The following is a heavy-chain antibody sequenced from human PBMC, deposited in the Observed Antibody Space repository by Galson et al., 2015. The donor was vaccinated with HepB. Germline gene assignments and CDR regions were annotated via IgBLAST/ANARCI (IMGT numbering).Heavy chain of an antibody. V-gene: IGHV1-18*01. Sequence: SVKVSCKASGYTFTSYGISWVRQAPGQGLEWMGWISAYNGNTNYAQKLQGRVTMTTDTSTSTAYMELRSLRSDDTAVYYCARCSLYQGGVYYYYGMDVWGQGTTVTVSS. CDR3: ARCSLYQGGVYYYYGMDV. D-gene: IGHD2-2*02. CDR1: GYTFTSYG. J-gene: IGHJ6*02. CDR2: ISAYNGNT.